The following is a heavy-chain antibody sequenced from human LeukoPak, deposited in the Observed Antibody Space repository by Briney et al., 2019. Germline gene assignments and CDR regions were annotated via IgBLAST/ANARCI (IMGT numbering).Heavy chain of an antibody. CDR1: GGSISSSSYY. CDR3: VREREGYFDL. J-gene: IGHJ2*01. V-gene: IGHV4-39*07. Sequence: SETLSLTCTVSGGSISSSSYYWSWIRQPPGKGLEWIGEINHSGSTNYNPSLKSRVTISVDTSKNQFSLKLSAVTAADTAVYYCVREREGYFDLWGRGTLVTVSS. CDR2: INHSGST.